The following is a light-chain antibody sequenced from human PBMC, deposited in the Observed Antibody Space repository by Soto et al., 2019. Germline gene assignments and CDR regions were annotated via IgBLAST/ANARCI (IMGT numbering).Light chain of an antibody. CDR3: LQHKSYPLT. Sequence: DIQITQSPSAMSASVGDRVTITCRASQGINNYLAWFQQKPGKVPKRLIYDASSLQSGVPSRFSGSGSGTDFTLTISSLQPEDFATYYCLQHKSYPLTFGQGTRLEIK. J-gene: IGKJ5*01. CDR1: QGINNY. CDR2: DAS. V-gene: IGKV1-17*03.